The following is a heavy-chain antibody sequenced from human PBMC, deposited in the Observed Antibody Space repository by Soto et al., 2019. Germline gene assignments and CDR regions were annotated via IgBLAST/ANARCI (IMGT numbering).Heavy chain of an antibody. CDR1: GFSFNNYA. V-gene: IGHV3-30-3*01. CDR3: AXXXXXXXXXXXXXXXXXXXXXXDV. CDR2: ISNDGSNK. J-gene: IGHJ6*02. Sequence: QVQLVESGGGVVQPGRSLRLSCAASGFSFNNYAIHWVRQAPGKGLEWVAVISNDGSNKYYADSVKGRFTISRDNSMNTVYLQMNSXRGEXXTVYXXAXXXXXXXXXXXXXXXXXXXXXXDVXGQGTTVTVSS.